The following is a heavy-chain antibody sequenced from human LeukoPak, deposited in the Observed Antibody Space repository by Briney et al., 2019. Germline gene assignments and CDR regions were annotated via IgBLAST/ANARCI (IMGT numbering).Heavy chain of an antibody. CDR3: AKDLFGGWVLDV. D-gene: IGHD6-19*01. J-gene: IGHJ6*02. V-gene: IGHV4-4*02. CDR1: GVSISISNW. CDR2: IYHSGST. Sequence: PSETLSLTCAVSGVSISISNWWSWVRQPPGKGLEWIGEIYHSGSTNYNPSLKSRVTISVDKSKNQFSLKLSSVTAADTAVYYCAKDLFGGWVLDVWGQGTTVTVSS.